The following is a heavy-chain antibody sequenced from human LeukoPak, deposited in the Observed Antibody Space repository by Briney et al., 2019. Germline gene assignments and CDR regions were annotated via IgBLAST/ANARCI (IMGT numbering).Heavy chain of an antibody. V-gene: IGHV4-34*01. J-gene: IGHJ6*02. CDR3: AARIGRYLYYFGMDV. CDR1: GGPFSHYY. CDR2: INESGGT. Sequence: SETLSLTCDVSGGPFSHYYWTWIRQPPGKGLEWIGEINESGGTNYDPSLKSRVTIPVDTSRKHFSLNLTSGTAADTAVYYCAARIGRYLYYFGMDVWGQGTTVTVAS. D-gene: IGHD1-26*01.